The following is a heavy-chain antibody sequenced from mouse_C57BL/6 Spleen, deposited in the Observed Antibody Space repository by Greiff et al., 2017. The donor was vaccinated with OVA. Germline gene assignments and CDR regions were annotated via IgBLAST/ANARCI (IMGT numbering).Heavy chain of an antibody. CDR2: ISGGGGNT. CDR3: ARHGGTLRWYFDV. Sequence: DVHLVESGGGLVKPGGSLKLSCAASGFTFSSYTMSWVRQTPEKRLEWVATISGGGGNTYYPDSVKGRFTLSRDNARNTLYLQMSSLRSEDTALYYGARHGGTLRWYFDVWGTGTTVTVSS. D-gene: IGHD1-1*01. CDR1: GFTFSSYT. V-gene: IGHV5-9*01. J-gene: IGHJ1*03.